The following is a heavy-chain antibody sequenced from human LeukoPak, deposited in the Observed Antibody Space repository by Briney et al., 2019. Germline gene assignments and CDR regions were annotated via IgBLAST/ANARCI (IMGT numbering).Heavy chain of an antibody. CDR1: VGSISIFY. CDR3: ARHRAYDSGTYYRWFDP. V-gene: IGHV4-59*08. CDR2: SHGNGDT. J-gene: IGHJ5*02. D-gene: IGHD3-22*01. Sequence: KSSEPLSLTCTVSVGSISIFYWRWIRQPPGMGLEWIGYSHGNGDTNYNPSLQSRVTISVDTSKNQCYLKLTSVTAADTAVYYCARHRAYDSGTYYRWFDPWGPGTLVTVSS.